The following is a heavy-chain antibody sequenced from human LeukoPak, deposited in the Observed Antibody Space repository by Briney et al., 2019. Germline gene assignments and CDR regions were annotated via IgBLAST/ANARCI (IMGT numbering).Heavy chain of an antibody. CDR1: GGSISSGGYY. Sequence: PSETLSLTCTVSGGSISSGGYYRSWIRQPPGKGLEWIGYIYHSGSTYYNPSLKSRVTISVDRSKNQFSLKLSSVTAADTAVYYCARAGAQLWLNYFDYRGQGTLVTVSS. CDR3: ARAGAQLWLNYFDY. V-gene: IGHV4-30-2*01. CDR2: IYHSGST. J-gene: IGHJ4*02. D-gene: IGHD5-18*01.